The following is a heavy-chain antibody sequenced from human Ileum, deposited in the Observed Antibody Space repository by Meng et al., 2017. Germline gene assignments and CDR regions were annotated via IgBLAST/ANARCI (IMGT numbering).Heavy chain of an antibody. D-gene: IGHD3-22*01. CDR3: ARGVVTYYDSSTLTWFDP. V-gene: IGHV4-31*03. CDR1: GGSISGGHYF. CDR2: IYHSGVT. Sequence: HVPVEGSGPGLVKPSQTLSLTCTVSGGSISGGHYFWSWIRQHPEKGLEWIGYIYHSGVTYYSPSLKSRLTISVDTSKNQFSLKLSSVTAADTAIYYCARGVVTYYDSSTLTWFDPWGQGALVTVSS. J-gene: IGHJ5*02.